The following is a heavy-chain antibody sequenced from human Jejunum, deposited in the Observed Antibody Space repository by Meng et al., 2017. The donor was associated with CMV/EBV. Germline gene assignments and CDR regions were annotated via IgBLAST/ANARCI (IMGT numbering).Heavy chain of an antibody. Sequence: QVQLPESGPGLVKPSETLSLTCTVSGGSISDYYRSWIRQPAGKGLEWIGRIYSNGATNYNPSLKSRVTMSVDTSKNQFSLKLSSVTAADTAVYFCARDMHREVVIQDYWGQGTLVTVSS. CDR2: IYSNGAT. CDR1: GGSISDYY. J-gene: IGHJ4*02. D-gene: IGHD3-10*01. CDR3: ARDMHREVVIQDY. V-gene: IGHV4-4*07.